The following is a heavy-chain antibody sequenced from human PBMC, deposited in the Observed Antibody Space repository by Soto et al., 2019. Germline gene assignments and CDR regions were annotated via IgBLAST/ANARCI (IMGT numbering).Heavy chain of an antibody. J-gene: IGHJ6*03. CDR2: IYHSGST. V-gene: IGHV4-4*02. CDR1: SGSIGSSNW. D-gene: IGHD2-2*01. CDR3: ARGRCSGTSCLYYYYMDV. Sequence: PSETLSLTCAVSSGSIGSSNWWSWVRQPPGKGLEWIGEIYHSGSTNYNPSLKSRVTISVDKSKNQFSLKLSSVTAADTAVYYCARGRCSGTSCLYYYYMDVWGKGTTVTVSS.